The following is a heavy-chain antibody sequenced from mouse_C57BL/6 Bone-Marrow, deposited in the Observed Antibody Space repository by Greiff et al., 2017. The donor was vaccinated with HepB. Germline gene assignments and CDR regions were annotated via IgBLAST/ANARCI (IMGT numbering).Heavy chain of an antibody. CDR3: TTTPYYYGSSYGFDY. Sequence: EVQLQESGAELVRPGASVKLSCTASGFNIKDDYMHWVKQRPEQGLEWIGWIEPENGDTEYASKFQGKATITADTSSNTAYLQLSSLTSEDTAVYYCTTTPYYYGSSYGFDYWGQGTTLTVSS. CDR1: GFNIKDDY. D-gene: IGHD1-1*01. J-gene: IGHJ2*01. CDR2: IEPENGDT. V-gene: IGHV14-4*01.